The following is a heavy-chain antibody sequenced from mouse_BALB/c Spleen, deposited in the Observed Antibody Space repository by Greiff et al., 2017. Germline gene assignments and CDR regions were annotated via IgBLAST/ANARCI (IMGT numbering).Heavy chain of an antibody. CDR3: ARGVTTPPYYAMDY. CDR1: GYTFTDYA. V-gene: IGHV1S137*01. J-gene: IGHJ4*01. CDR2: ISTYYGDA. D-gene: IGHD2-3*01. Sequence: VQLQESGAELVRPGVSVKISCKGSGYTFTDYAMHWVKQSHAKSLEWIGVISTYYGDASYNQKFKGKATMTVDKSSSTAYMELARLTSEDSAIYYCARGVTTPPYYAMDYWGQGTSVTVSS.